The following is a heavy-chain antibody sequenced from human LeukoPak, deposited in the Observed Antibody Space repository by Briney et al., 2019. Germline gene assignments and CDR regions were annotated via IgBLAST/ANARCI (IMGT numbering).Heavy chain of an antibody. Sequence: GGSLRLSCAASGFTFSSYAMSWVRQAPGKGLEWVSAISGSGGSTYYADSVKGRFTISRDNSKNTLYLQMNSLRAEDTAVYYCARDRMGYCGSTSCFRFDPWGQGTLVTVSS. CDR1: GFTFSSYA. J-gene: IGHJ5*02. CDR2: ISGSGGST. V-gene: IGHV3-23*01. D-gene: IGHD2-2*01. CDR3: ARDRMGYCGSTSCFRFDP.